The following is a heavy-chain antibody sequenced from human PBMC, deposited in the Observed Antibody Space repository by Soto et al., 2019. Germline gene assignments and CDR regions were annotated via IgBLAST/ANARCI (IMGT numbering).Heavy chain of an antibody. CDR2: IWYDGSNK. Sequence: QVQLVESGGGVVQPGRSLRLSCAASGFTFSSYGMHWVRQAPGKGLEWVAVIWYDGSNKYYADSVKGRFTISRDNSKNTLYLQMNSLRAEDTAVYYCARAGVANYGMDVWGQGTTVTVSS. V-gene: IGHV3-33*01. CDR1: GFTFSSYG. CDR3: ARAGVANYGMDV. J-gene: IGHJ6*02.